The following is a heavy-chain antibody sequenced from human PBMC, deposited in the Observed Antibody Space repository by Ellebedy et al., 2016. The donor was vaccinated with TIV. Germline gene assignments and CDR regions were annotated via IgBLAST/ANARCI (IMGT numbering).Heavy chain of an antibody. CDR2: INHSGST. D-gene: IGHD6-13*01. V-gene: IGHV4-34*01. CDR1: GGSFSGYY. Sequence: SETLSLTXAVYGGSFSGYYWSWIRQPPGKGLEWIGEINHSGSTNYNPSLKSRVTISVDTSKNQFSLRLTPVTAADTAVYYCARGKRAAGTPLRWFDPWGQGTLVTVSS. J-gene: IGHJ5*02. CDR3: ARGKRAAGTPLRWFDP.